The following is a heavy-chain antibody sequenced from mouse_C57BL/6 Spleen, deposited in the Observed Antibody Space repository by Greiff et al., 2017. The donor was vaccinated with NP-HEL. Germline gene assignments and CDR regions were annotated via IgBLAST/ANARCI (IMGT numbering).Heavy chain of an antibody. CDR3: ARDPGGYFDY. V-gene: IGHV5-4*01. Sequence: EVNVVESGGGLVKPGGSLKLSCAASGFTFSSYAMSWVRQTPEKRLEWVATISDGGSYTYYPDNVKGRFTISRDNAKNNLYLQMSHLKSEDTAMYYCARDPGGYFDYWGQGTTLTVSS. CDR2: ISDGGSYT. J-gene: IGHJ2*01. CDR1: GFTFSSYA. D-gene: IGHD4-1*01.